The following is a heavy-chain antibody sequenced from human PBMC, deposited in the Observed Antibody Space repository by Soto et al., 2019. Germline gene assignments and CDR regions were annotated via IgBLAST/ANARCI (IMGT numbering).Heavy chain of an antibody. CDR3: ARDYQAVLLWFGEAPYYGMDV. CDR2: ISSSSSYI. J-gene: IGHJ6*02. D-gene: IGHD3-10*01. CDR1: GFTFSSYS. Sequence: NPGGSLRLSCAASGFTFSSYSMNWVRQAPGKGLEWVSSISSSSSYIYYADSVKGRFTISRDNAKNSLYLQMNSLRAEDTAVYYCARDYQAVLLWFGEAPYYGMDVWGQGTTVTVSS. V-gene: IGHV3-21*01.